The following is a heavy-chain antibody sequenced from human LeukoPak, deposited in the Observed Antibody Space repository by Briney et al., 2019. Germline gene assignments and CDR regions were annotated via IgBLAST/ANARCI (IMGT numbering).Heavy chain of an antibody. J-gene: IGHJ4*02. CDR3: AKDTGRWELE. CDR2: ISNDGSNK. Sequence: GGCVCPFYAAAAFSFTSYGTQSVRQAPGKGLEWVAVISNDGSNKYYAGSVKGRFTISRDNSKNTLYLQMNSLRAEDTAVYYCAKDTGRWELEWGQGTLVTVSS. V-gene: IGHV3-30*18. D-gene: IGHD1-26*01. CDR1: AFSFTSYG.